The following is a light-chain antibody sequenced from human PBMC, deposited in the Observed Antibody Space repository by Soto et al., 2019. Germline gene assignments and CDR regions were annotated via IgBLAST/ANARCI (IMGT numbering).Light chain of an antibody. CDR2: EVS. CDR3: SSYTSSSIVV. Sequence: QSVLTQPASVSGSPGQSITISCTGTSSDVGGYNYVSWYQPHPGKAPKLMIYEVSNRPSGVSNRFAGSKSGNTASLTISGLQAEYDADYYCSSYTSSSIVVFGGGTKLTVL. CDR1: SSDVGGYNY. V-gene: IGLV2-14*01. J-gene: IGLJ2*01.